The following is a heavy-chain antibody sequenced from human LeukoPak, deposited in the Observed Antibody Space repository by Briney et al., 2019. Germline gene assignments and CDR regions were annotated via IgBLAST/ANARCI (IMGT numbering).Heavy chain of an antibody. CDR2: ISHDGLNK. CDR3: AKDCTIRGDNWFDP. J-gene: IGHJ5*02. D-gene: IGHD2-8*01. V-gene: IGHV3-30*18. Sequence: GGSLRLSCAASGFTFSNYGMHWVRQAPGEGLEWVALISHDGLNKNYIDSVKGRFTISRDNSENTLYLQMSSLRPEDTAMYYCAKDCTIRGDNWFDPWGQGTLVTVSS. CDR1: GFTFSNYG.